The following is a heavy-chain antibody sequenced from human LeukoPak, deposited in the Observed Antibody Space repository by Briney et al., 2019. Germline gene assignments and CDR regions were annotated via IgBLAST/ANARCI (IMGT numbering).Heavy chain of an antibody. CDR2: INPNSGGT. J-gene: IGHJ3*02. D-gene: IGHD6-13*01. V-gene: IGHV1-2*02. CDR3: ARVMSESGYSSSRDLGEDAFDI. CDR1: GYTFTDYH. Sequence: ASVKVSCKTSGYTFTDYHIHWVRQAPGQGLEWMGWINPNSGGTKYAQRFQGRVTMTRDTSISTAYMELSRLRSDDTAVYYCARVMSESGYSSSRDLGEDAFDIWGQGTMVTVSS.